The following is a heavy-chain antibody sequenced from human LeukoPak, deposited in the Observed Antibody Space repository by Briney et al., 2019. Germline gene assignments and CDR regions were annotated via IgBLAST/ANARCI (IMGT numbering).Heavy chain of an antibody. J-gene: IGHJ4*02. Sequence: PSETLSLTCTVSGGSINNNSYHWGWIRQPPGKGLEWIETLYSSGSTYYNPSLKGRVTISLDTSRNQFSLKLTSVTAADTAVYYCVRHFSGYWYRGFDYWGQGTPVTVSS. D-gene: IGHD6-25*01. V-gene: IGHV4-39*01. CDR2: LYSSGST. CDR3: VRHFSGYWYRGFDY. CDR1: GGSINNNSYH.